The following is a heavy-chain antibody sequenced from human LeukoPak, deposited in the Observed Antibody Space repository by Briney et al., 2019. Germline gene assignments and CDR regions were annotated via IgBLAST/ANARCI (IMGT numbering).Heavy chain of an antibody. CDR3: ASNNGDYDYLDY. D-gene: IGHD4-17*01. Sequence: SETLSLTCTVSGGSISSYYWSWIRQPPGKGLEWIGYIYYSGSTNYNPSLKSRVTISVDTSKNQFSLKLSSVTAADTAVYYCASNNGDYDYLDYWGQGTLVTVSS. CDR2: IYYSGST. CDR1: GGSISSYY. J-gene: IGHJ4*02. V-gene: IGHV4-59*01.